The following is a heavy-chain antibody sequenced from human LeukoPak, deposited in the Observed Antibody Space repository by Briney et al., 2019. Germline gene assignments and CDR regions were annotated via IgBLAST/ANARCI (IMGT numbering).Heavy chain of an antibody. J-gene: IGHJ4*02. CDR3: VGSGRGTYYYFDY. CDR1: GYTFNRYG. V-gene: IGHV1-18*01. Sequence: GASVKVSCKASGYTFNRYGISWVRQAPGQGLEWIGWISGSNGNTNYAQRFQGRVTMTTDSSTSAAYMELRSLRSDDTAVYYCVGSGRGTYYYFDYWGQGTLVTVYS. D-gene: IGHD1-26*01. CDR2: ISGSNGNT.